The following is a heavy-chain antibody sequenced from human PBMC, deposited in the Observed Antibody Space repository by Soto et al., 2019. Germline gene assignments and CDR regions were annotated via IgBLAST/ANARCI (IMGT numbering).Heavy chain of an antibody. D-gene: IGHD2-2*01. V-gene: IGHV5-10-1*01. Sequence: GESLKISCKGSGYSFTSYWISWVRQMPGKGLEWMGRIDPSDSYTYYSPSFQGHVTISADKSISTAYLQWSSLKASDTAMYYCASTYCSSTSCPYYYYGMDVWGQGTTVTV. CDR3: ASTYCSSTSCPYYYYGMDV. CDR1: GYSFTSYW. J-gene: IGHJ6*02. CDR2: IDPSDSYT.